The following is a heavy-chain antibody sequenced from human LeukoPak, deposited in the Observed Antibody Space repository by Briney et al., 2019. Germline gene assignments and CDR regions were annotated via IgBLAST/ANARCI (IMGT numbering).Heavy chain of an antibody. V-gene: IGHV1-18*01. D-gene: IGHD6-19*01. CDR3: ARDRVAGTLGNDY. J-gene: IGHJ4*02. CDR2: ISAYNGNT. CDR1: GYTFTSYG. Sequence: ASVKVSCKASGYTFTSYGISWVRQAPGQGLEWMGWISAYNGNTNYAQKFQGRVNMTRDTSTNTAHMEVRSLSSDDTAVYYCARDRVAGTLGNDYWGQGTLVTVSS.